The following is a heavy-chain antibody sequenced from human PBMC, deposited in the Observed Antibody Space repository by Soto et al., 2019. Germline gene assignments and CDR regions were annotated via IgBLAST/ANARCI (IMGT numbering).Heavy chain of an antibody. Sequence: SETLSLTCTVSGGSISSSSYYWGWIRQPPGKGLEWIGSIYYSGSTYYNPSLKSRVTISVDTSKNQFSLKLSSVTAADTAVYYCARLGCSGGSCYLSDYYYMDVWGKGTTVTVSS. D-gene: IGHD2-15*01. V-gene: IGHV4-39*01. CDR3: ARLGCSGGSCYLSDYYYMDV. CDR2: IYYSGST. J-gene: IGHJ6*03. CDR1: GGSISSSSYY.